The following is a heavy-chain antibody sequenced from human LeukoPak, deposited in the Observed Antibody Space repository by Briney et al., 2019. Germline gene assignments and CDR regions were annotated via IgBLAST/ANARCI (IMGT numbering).Heavy chain of an antibody. CDR2: INTDGSNT. CDR3: AREYSSSYRIDY. CDR1: GFTFSNFW. D-gene: IGHD6-6*01. V-gene: IGHV3-74*01. J-gene: IGHJ4*02. Sequence: GGSLRLSCAASGFTFSNFWMLWVRHAPGKGLVWVSHINTDGSNTTYVDSVKGRFTISRDNAKDTLYLQMNSLSAEDTAVYYCAREYSSSYRIDYWGQGTLVTASS.